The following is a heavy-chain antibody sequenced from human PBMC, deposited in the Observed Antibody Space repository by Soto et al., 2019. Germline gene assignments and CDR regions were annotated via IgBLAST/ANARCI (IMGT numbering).Heavy chain of an antibody. CDR1: GFTFSHHS. Sequence: PGESLKISCSGSGFTFSHHSLYWVRQAPGKGLRYVSTISGNGGNTHYAASVRGRFTISRDNSKNTVFLQMSGLGVADSAVYYCVKVSGYCTGGSCFSYFDYWGPGALVTVSS. D-gene: IGHD2-15*01. J-gene: IGHJ4*02. V-gene: IGHV3-64D*06. CDR2: ISGNGGNT. CDR3: VKVSGYCTGGSCFSYFDY.